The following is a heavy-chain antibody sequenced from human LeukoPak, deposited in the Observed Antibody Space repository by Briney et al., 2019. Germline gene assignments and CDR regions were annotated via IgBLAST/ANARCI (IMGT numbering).Heavy chain of an antibody. CDR1: GFTFNTYG. CDR2: IWYDGSNK. D-gene: IGHD4-23*01. J-gene: IGHJ4*02. V-gene: IGHV3-33*01. Sequence: GGSLRLSCAASGFTFNTYGMHWVRQAPGKGLEWVAVIWYDGSNKYYADSVRGRFTISRDNSKNTLYLQMNNLRAEDTAVYYCARDNSLTPVDYWGQGTLVTVSS. CDR3: ARDNSLTPVDY.